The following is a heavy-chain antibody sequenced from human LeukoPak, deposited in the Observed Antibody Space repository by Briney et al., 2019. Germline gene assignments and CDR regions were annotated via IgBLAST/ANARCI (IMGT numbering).Heavy chain of an antibody. CDR3: ARDGYCSGGSRYPTDY. CDR1: GYTFTSYA. D-gene: IGHD2-15*01. J-gene: IGHJ4*02. CDR2: INAGNGNT. V-gene: IGHV1-3*01. Sequence: ASVKVSCKASGYTFTSYAMHWVRQAPGQRLEWMGWINAGNGNTKYSQKFQGRVTITRDTSASTAYMELSSLRSEDTAVYYCARDGYCSGGSRYPTDYWGQGTLVTVSS.